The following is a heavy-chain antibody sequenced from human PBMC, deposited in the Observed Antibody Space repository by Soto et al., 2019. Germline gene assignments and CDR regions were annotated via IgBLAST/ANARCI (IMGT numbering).Heavy chain of an antibody. CDR3: ARGGWLRSLDY. J-gene: IGHJ4*02. V-gene: IGHV4-30-2*01. D-gene: IGHD5-12*01. CDR1: DGSIRSGGYS. Sequence: SETNCLTSAVADGSIRSGGYSWSWIRQPPGKGLEWIGYIYHSGSTYYNPSLKSRVTISVDRSKNQFSLKLSSVTAADTAVYYCARGGWLRSLDYWGQGTLVNVSS. CDR2: IYHSGST.